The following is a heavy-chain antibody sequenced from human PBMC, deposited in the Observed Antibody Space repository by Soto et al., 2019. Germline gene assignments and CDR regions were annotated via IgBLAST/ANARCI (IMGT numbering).Heavy chain of an antibody. J-gene: IGHJ4*02. CDR1: GGSISSGDYY. V-gene: IGHV4-30-4*01. CDR2: IYYSGST. Sequence: QVQLQESGPGLVKSSQTLSLTCTVSGGSISSGDYYWSWIRQPPGKGLEWIGYIYYSGSTYYNPSLKSRVTISVDTSKNQFSLKLSSVTAADTAVYYCASSSIDYYDSSGYYGLLAYWGQGTLVTVSS. D-gene: IGHD3-22*01. CDR3: ASSSIDYYDSSGYYGLLAY.